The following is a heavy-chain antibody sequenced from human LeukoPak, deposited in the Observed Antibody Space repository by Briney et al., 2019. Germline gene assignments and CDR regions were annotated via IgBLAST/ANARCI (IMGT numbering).Heavy chain of an antibody. V-gene: IGHV3-9*01. CDR1: GFTFYDYA. D-gene: IGHD3-10*01. J-gene: IGHJ3*02. CDR2: ISWISGNI. CDR3: AKDLRGSGRAFDM. Sequence: GRSLRLSCAPSGFTFYDYAMHWVRQAPGKGLECVSFISWISGNIGYADSVKGRFTISRDNDKNSLYLQMNSLRAEDRALYYCAKDLRGSGRAFDMWREGTRVSVS.